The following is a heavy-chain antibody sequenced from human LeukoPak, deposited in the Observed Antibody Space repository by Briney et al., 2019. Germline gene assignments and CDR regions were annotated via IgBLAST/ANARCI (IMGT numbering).Heavy chain of an antibody. CDR2: ISGSGGTT. CDR3: AKVARNCSGGSCFYNYYMDV. Sequence: GGSLSLSCAASGFTFNIYAMSWVRQAPGKGLEWVSAISGSGGTTYYADSVKGRFTISRDNSKNTLYLQMKSLRAEDTAMYYCAKVARNCSGGSCFYNYYMDVWGKGTTVTVSS. J-gene: IGHJ6*03. D-gene: IGHD2-15*01. V-gene: IGHV3-23*01. CDR1: GFTFNIYA.